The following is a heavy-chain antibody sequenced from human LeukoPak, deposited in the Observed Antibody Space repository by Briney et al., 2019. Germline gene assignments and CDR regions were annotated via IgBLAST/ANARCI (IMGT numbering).Heavy chain of an antibody. Sequence: ASVKVSCKASGYTFTSYDINWVRQATGQGLEWMGWMNPNSGNTGYAQKFQGRVTITRNTSISTAYMELSSLRSEDTAVYYCAREGYSSSWYGVGFDYWGQGTLVTVSS. J-gene: IGHJ4*02. D-gene: IGHD6-13*01. CDR2: MNPNSGNT. CDR3: AREGYSSSWYGVGFDY. CDR1: GYTFTSYD. V-gene: IGHV1-8*03.